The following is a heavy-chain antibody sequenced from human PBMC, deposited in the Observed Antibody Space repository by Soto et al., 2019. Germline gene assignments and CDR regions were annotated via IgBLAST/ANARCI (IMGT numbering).Heavy chain of an antibody. V-gene: IGHV2-5*02. CDR2: IYWDDDK. CDR3: ARRLWGSSCFDY. CDR1: GFSLSTSAVG. D-gene: IGHD6-13*01. Sequence: QIALKESGPTLVKPTQTLTLTCTFSGFSLSTSAVGVGWIRQPPGKALEWLALIYWDDDKRYSPSLKSRLTITKDTSKNQVVLTMTNLDPVDTATYYCARRLWGSSCFDYWGQGTLVTVSS. J-gene: IGHJ4*02.